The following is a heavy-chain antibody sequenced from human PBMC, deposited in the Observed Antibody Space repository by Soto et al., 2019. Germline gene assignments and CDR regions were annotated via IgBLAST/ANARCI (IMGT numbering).Heavy chain of an antibody. CDR2: VYYSGST. D-gene: IGHD1-26*01. Sequence: PSETLSLTCTVSGGSISISTYYWGWIRQPPGKGLEWIGSVYYSGSTYYNPSLKSRVTISVDTSKNQFSLHLNSVTPEDTAVYYCVRLIGNSWLDFWGQGTLVTVSS. V-gene: IGHV4-39*01. J-gene: IGHJ5*01. CDR1: GGSISISTYY. CDR3: VRLIGNSWLDF.